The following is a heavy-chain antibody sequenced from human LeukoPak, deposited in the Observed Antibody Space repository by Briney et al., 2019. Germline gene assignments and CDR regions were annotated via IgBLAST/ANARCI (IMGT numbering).Heavy chain of an antibody. CDR3: ARGGPGYQLLIR. V-gene: IGHV1-8*02. CDR1: GYTFTSYA. D-gene: IGHD2-2*01. Sequence: ASVKVSCKASGYTFTSYAMNWVRQAPGQGLEWMGWMNPNSGNTGYAQKFQGRVTMTRNTSISTAYMELSSLRSEDTAVYYCARGGPGYQLLIRWGQGTLVTVSS. CDR2: MNPNSGNT. J-gene: IGHJ4*02.